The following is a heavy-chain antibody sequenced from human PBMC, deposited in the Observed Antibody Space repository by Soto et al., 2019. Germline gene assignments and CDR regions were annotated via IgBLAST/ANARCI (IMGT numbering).Heavy chain of an antibody. V-gene: IGHV1-2*04. Sequence: GASVKVSCKASGYNFTGYYMHWVRQAPGQGLEWMGWINPNSGGTNYAQKFQGWVTMTRDTSISTAYMELSRLRSDDTAVYYCARDSPLGYCSGGSCYSLAFDYWGQGTLVTVSS. CDR3: ARDSPLGYCSGGSCYSLAFDY. CDR1: GYNFTGYY. J-gene: IGHJ4*02. D-gene: IGHD2-15*01. CDR2: INPNSGGT.